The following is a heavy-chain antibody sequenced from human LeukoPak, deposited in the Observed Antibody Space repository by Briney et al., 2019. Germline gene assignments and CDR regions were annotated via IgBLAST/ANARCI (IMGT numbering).Heavy chain of an antibody. Sequence: SGTLSLTCAVSGGSISSSNWWSWVRQPPGKGLEWIGEIYHSGTTNYNPSLKSRVTISIDTSKNQISLKLSSVTASDTAVYYCARLNYYYGMDVWGQGTTVTVSS. CDR1: GGSISSSNW. CDR2: IYHSGTT. CDR3: ARLNYYYGMDV. J-gene: IGHJ6*02. V-gene: IGHV4-4*02.